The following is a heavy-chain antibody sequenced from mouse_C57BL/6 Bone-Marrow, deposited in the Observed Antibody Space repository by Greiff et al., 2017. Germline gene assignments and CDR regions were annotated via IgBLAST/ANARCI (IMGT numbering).Heavy chain of an antibody. CDR2: IRSKSNNYAT. CDR1: GFSFNTYA. Sequence: EVQPVESGGGLVQPKGSLKLSCAASGFSFNTYAMNWVRQAPGKGLEWVARIRSKSNNYATYYADSVKDRFTISRDDSESMLYLQMNNLKTEDTAMYYCVRHYDYDKDWFAYWGQGTLVTVSA. J-gene: IGHJ3*01. D-gene: IGHD2-4*01. V-gene: IGHV10-1*01. CDR3: VRHYDYDKDWFAY.